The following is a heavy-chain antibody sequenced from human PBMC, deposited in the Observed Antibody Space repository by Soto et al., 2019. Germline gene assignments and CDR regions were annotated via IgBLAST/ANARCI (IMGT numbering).Heavy chain of an antibody. CDR3: ERDYDF. CDR2: ISGSGGIT. Sequence: PGWSLRLSCAASGFTFGDHAMSLVRQAPGKGLEWVSVISGSGGITYYEDSVKGRFTISRDNAKNTLYLQMNSLSAEDTALYYCERDYDFWGQGTLVTVSS. CDR1: GFTFGDHA. V-gene: IGHV3-23*01. D-gene: IGHD3-3*01. J-gene: IGHJ4*02.